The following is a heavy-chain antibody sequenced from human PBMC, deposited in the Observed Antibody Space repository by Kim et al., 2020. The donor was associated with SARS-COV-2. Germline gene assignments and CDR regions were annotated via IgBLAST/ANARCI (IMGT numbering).Heavy chain of an antibody. CDR2: IKQDGSEK. CDR3: ARGGSQQLNY. D-gene: IGHD6-13*01. V-gene: IGHV3-7*03. Sequence: GGSLRLSCAASGFTFSSYWMSWVRQAPGKGLEWVANIKQDGSEKYYVDSVKGRFTISRDNAQNSLYLQMNSLRAVDTALYYCARGGSQQLNYWGQGTLVTVSS. J-gene: IGHJ4*02. CDR1: GFTFSSYW.